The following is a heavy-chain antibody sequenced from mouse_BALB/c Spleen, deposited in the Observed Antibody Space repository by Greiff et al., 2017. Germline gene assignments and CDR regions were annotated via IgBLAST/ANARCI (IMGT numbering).Heavy chain of an antibody. V-gene: IGHV5-9-3*01. J-gene: IGHJ3*01. CDR2: ISSGGSYT. CDR3: ARQGDYSAWFAY. D-gene: IGHD1-1*01. Sequence: EVQLVESGGGLVKPGGSLKLSCAASGFTFSSYAMSWVRQTPEKRLEWVATISSGGSYTYYPDSVKGRFTISRDNAKNTLYLQMSSLRSEDTAMYYCARQGDYSAWFAYWGQGTLVTVSA. CDR1: GFTFSSYA.